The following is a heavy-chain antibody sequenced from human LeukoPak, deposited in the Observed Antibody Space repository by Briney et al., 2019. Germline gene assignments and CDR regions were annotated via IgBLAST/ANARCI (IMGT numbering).Heavy chain of an antibody. CDR1: GFTVSSNY. Sequence: GGSLRLSCAASGFTVSSNYMSWVRQAPGKGLEWVSVIYSGGSTYYADSVKGRFTISRDNSKNTLYLQMNSLRAEDTAVYYCASGVRYFDWLLLDYWGQGTLVTVSS. CDR3: ASGVRYFDWLLLDY. J-gene: IGHJ4*02. D-gene: IGHD3-9*01. V-gene: IGHV3-66*01. CDR2: IYSGGST.